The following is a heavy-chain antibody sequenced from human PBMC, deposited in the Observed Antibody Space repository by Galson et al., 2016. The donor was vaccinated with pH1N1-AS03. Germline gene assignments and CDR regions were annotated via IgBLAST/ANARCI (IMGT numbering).Heavy chain of an antibody. CDR2: IDPSIGST. Sequence: SVKVSCKASGYTFSRYYMHWMRQAPGQGPEWMGVIDPSIGSTTYAQKFQGRVNMTRDTATTTAYMESRSLRSDDTAVYYCATYGSGSRGGFDYWGQGALITVSS. CDR1: GYTFSRYY. CDR3: ATYGSGSRGGFDY. V-gene: IGHV1-46*01. D-gene: IGHD3-10*01. J-gene: IGHJ4*02.